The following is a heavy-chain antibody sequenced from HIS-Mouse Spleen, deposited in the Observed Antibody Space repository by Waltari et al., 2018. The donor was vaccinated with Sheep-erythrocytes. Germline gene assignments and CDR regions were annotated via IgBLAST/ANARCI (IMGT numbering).Heavy chain of an antibody. CDR2: SSRSSSYI. D-gene: IGHD1-1*01. J-gene: IGHJ3*02. CDR1: GFTFSSYS. Sequence: EVQLVESGGGLVKPGGSLRLSCAASGFTFSSYSMNWVRQAPGEGLEWVSVSSRSSSYIYYADSVKGRFTISRDNAKNSLYLQMNSLRAEDTAVYYCARDTGTDAFDIWGQGTMVTVSS. V-gene: IGHV3-21*01. CDR3: ARDTGTDAFDI.